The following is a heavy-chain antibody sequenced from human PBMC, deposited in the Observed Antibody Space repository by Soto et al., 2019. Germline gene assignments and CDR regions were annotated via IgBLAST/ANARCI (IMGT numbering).Heavy chain of an antibody. CDR1: GFTFRSYW. Sequence: GGSLRLSCAASGFTFRSYWMSWVRQAPGKGLEWVANIKQDGSEKYYVDSVKGRFTISRDNAKNSLYLQMNGLRAEDTAVYYCARGFGRPWGQGTLVTVS. CDR3: ARGFGRP. D-gene: IGHD3-16*01. J-gene: IGHJ5*02. V-gene: IGHV3-7*03. CDR2: IKQDGSEK.